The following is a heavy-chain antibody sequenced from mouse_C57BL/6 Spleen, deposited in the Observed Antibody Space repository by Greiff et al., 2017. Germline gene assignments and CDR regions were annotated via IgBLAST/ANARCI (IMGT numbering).Heavy chain of an antibody. D-gene: IGHD2-4*01. CDR1: GYTFTDYY. CDR3: ARTGDYAFAY. J-gene: IGHJ3*01. Sequence: VQLQQSGPVLVKPGASVKMSCKASGYTFTDYYMNWVKQSHGKSLEWIGVINPYNGGTSYNQKFKGKATLTVDKSSSTAYMELNSLTSEDSAVYYCARTGDYAFAYWGQGTLVTVSA. CDR2: INPYNGGT. V-gene: IGHV1-19*01.